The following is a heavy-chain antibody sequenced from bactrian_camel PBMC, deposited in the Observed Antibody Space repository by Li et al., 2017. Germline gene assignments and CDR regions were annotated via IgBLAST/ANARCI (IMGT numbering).Heavy chain of an antibody. D-gene: IGHD4*01. V-gene: IGHV3S40*01. CDR2: LFRAAGGST. CDR1: AYNYGSN. CDR3: AADSDYAAGPYEY. J-gene: IGHJ4*01. Sequence: DVQLVESGGGSVQAGGSLRLSCATSAYNYGSNLGWFRQAPGKERKGVACLFRAAGGSTHYADSVKGRFTISQDNAKNTVYLQMNSLEPEDTAMYYCAADSDYAAGPYEYWGQGTQVTVS.